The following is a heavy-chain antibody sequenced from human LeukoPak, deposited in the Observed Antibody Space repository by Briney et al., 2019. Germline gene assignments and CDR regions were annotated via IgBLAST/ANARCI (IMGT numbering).Heavy chain of an antibody. D-gene: IGHD3-22*01. V-gene: IGHV3-66*01. CDR2: IYSSGST. CDR3: ARDCSGSSSDYYYLGY. J-gene: IGHJ4*02. Sequence: GGSLRLSCVASGFTVSSKYMSWVRQAPGKGLEWVSVIYSSGSTYYADSVKGRFTISRDNSKNTLYLQMNSLRAEDTAVYYCARDCSGSSSDYYYLGYWGQGTRVTVSS. CDR1: GFTVSSKY.